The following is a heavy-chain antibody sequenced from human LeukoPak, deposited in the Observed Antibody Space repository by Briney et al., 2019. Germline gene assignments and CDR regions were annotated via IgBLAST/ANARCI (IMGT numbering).Heavy chain of an antibody. CDR1: GITFCTSG. CDR3: ARDKGTTCIDN. Sequence: GGSLRLSCAASGITFCTSGMHWVRQAPGKGLEWVAFIWSDGSNKYHADSVKGRFTISTDNSTDTLYLQMNSLRAEDTAVYYCARDKGTTCIDNWGQGTLVTVSS. CDR2: IWSDGSNK. D-gene: IGHD4-17*01. J-gene: IGHJ4*02. V-gene: IGHV3-33*01.